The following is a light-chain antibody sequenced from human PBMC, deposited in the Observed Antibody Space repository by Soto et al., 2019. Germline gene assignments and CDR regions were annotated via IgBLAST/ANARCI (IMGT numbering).Light chain of an antibody. CDR2: AAS. V-gene: IGKV1-39*01. CDR1: QNIRSR. Sequence: DIQMTQSPSTLSASVGDRVTITCRASQNIRSRLAWFQQKPGKAPKLLIYAASSLQSGVPSRFSGGGSGTDFTLTIASLQPEDFSTYYCQQSDSTPYTFGQGTKVDIK. J-gene: IGKJ2*01. CDR3: QQSDSTPYT.